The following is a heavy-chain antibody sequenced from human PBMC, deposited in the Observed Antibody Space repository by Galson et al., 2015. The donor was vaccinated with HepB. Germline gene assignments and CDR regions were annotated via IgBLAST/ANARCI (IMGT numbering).Heavy chain of an antibody. CDR1: GGTFSSYA. CDR2: ISPIFGRA. V-gene: IGHV1-69*01. CDR3: ASSLTGGGFDL. Sequence: SGGTFSSYAIGWVRQAPGQGLEWMGGISPIFGRANYAQKFQGRVTITADESTSTAYLELSSLRSEDTSVYYCASSLTGGGFDLWGRGTLVTVSS. J-gene: IGHJ2*01. D-gene: IGHD3-10*01.